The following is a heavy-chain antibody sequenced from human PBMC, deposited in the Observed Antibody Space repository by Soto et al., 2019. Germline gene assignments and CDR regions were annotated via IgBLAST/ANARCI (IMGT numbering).Heavy chain of an antibody. J-gene: IGHJ4*02. CDR1: GFTFSDSV. V-gene: IGHV3-23*01. Sequence: GGSLRLSCVVSGFTFSDSVMAWVRQAPGKGLEWLSVMSGDGCTRYALSMTGRFTISRDNSKNTLYLQMRSLRAEDAAAYYCAKWHTSTFDSLPFTGFDFWGQGTQVTVSS. D-gene: IGHD3-22*01. CDR3: AKWHTSTFDSLPFTGFDF. CDR2: MSGDGCT.